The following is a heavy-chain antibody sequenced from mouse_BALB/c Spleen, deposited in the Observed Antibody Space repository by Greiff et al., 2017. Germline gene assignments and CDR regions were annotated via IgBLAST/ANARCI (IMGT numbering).Heavy chain of an antibody. D-gene: IGHD2-3*01. V-gene: IGHV7-3*02. J-gene: IGHJ3*01. CDR2: IRNKANGYTT. Sequence: EVQLVESGGGLVQPGGSMRLSCATSGFTFTDYYMSWVRQPPGKALEWLGFIRNKANGYTTEYSASVKGRFTISRDNSQSILYLQMNTLRAEDSATYYCARDENDGYYAWFAYWGQGTLVTVSA. CDR1: GFTFTDYY. CDR3: ARDENDGYYAWFAY.